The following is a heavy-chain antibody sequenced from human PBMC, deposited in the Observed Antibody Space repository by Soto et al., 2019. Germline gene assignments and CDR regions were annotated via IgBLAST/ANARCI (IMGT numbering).Heavy chain of an antibody. D-gene: IGHD5-18*01. Sequence: SETLSLTCSVSGVSVSDYHWTWIRLTPRKELQWIGFIHYNGRTDSSPSLKSRVTISLDTSKNQFSLKLSSVTIADTAVYYCARRYGKNAFDIWGQGTMVTVSS. CDR2: IHYNGRT. J-gene: IGHJ3*02. CDR1: GVSVSDYH. CDR3: ARRYGKNAFDI. V-gene: IGHV4-59*02.